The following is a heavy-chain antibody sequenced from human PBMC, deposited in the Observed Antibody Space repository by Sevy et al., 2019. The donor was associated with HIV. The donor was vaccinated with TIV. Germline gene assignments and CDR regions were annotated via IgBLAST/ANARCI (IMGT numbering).Heavy chain of an antibody. CDR3: ARLTGTFPPTRSFDY. D-gene: IGHD1-20*01. Sequence: SETLSLTCTVSGGSVSSGSYYWSWIRQPPGKGLEWIGYMYYSGSTNYNPSLKSRVTISVDTSKNQFSLKLSSVTAADTAVYYCARLTGTFPPTRSFDYWGQGTLVTVSS. CDR2: MYYSGST. J-gene: IGHJ4*02. V-gene: IGHV4-61*01. CDR1: GGSVSSGSYY.